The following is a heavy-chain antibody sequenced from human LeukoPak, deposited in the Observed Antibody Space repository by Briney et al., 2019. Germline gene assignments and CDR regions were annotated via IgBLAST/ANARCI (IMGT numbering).Heavy chain of an antibody. J-gene: IGHJ6*03. V-gene: IGHV1-2*02. CDR3: ARGITLGAHYYYYMDV. D-gene: IGHD3-10*01. CDR1: GYTFTGYY. CDR2: INPNSGGT. Sequence: GASVTVSCKASGYTFTGYYMHWVRQAPGQGLEWMGWINPNSGGTNYSQKFQGRVTMTRDTSISTAYMELSRLRSDATAVYYCARGITLGAHYYYYMDVWGKGITVTISS.